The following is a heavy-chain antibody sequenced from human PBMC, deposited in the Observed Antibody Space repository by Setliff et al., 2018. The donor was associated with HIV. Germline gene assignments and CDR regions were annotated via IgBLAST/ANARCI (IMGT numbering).Heavy chain of an antibody. CDR1: GFTFSRYS. CDR3: TDFDY. J-gene: IGHJ4*02. Sequence: GGSLRLSCAASGFTFSRYSMSWVRQAPGKGLEWVSSMSTSGNIIYYADSVKGRFTISRDNAKNSLYLQMNSLRAEDTAVYYCTDFDYWGQGTLVTVSS. V-gene: IGHV3-21*06. CDR2: MSTSGNII.